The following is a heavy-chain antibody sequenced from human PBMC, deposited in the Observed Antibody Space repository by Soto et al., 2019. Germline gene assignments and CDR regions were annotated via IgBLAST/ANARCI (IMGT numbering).Heavy chain of an antibody. D-gene: IGHD1-7*01. Sequence: SETLSLTCTVSGGSISSYYWSWIRQPPGKGLEWIGYIYYSGSTNYNPSLKGRVTISVDTSKNQFSLKLSSVTAADTAVYYCARVTGYNWNYFFDYWGQGTLVTVSS. CDR1: GGSISSYY. CDR2: IYYSGST. V-gene: IGHV4-59*01. CDR3: ARVTGYNWNYFFDY. J-gene: IGHJ4*02.